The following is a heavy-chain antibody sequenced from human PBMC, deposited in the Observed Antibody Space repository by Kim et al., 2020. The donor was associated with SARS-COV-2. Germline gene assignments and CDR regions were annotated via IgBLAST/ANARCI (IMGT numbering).Heavy chain of an antibody. CDR2: ISGSGGST. CDR3: AKVDYDSSGYQHLDAFDI. CDR1: GFTFSSYA. V-gene: IGHV3-23*01. Sequence: GGSLRLSCAASGFTFSSYAMSWVRQAPGKGLEWVSAISGSGGSTYYADSVKGRFTISRDNSKNTLYLQMNSLRAEDTAVYYCAKVDYDSSGYQHLDAFDIWGQGTMVTVSS. J-gene: IGHJ3*02. D-gene: IGHD3-22*01.